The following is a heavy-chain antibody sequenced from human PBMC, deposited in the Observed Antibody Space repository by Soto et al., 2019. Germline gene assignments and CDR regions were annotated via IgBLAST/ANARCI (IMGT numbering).Heavy chain of an antibody. CDR2: ISWNSGSI. CDR3: AAEGAFDI. Sequence: EVQLVESGGGLVQPGRSLRLSCAASGFTFDDYAMHWVRQAPGKGLEWVSGISWNSGSIGYADSVKGRFTISRDNAKNSLYLQMISLRAEDAALYYCAAEGAFDIWGQGTMATVAS. V-gene: IGHV3-9*01. CDR1: GFTFDDYA. J-gene: IGHJ3*02.